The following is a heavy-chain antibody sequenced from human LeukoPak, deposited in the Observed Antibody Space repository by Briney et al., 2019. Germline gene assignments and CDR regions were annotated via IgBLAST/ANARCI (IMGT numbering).Heavy chain of an antibody. CDR3: AGDPPGESIAARRGAFDI. D-gene: IGHD6-6*01. CDR1: GYTFTSYA. J-gene: IGHJ3*02. CDR2: IIPIFGTA. Sequence: SVKVSCKASGYTFTSYAISWVRQAPGQGLEWMGGIIPIFGTANYAQKFQGRVTITADESTSTAYMELSSLRSEDTAVYYCAGDPPGESIAARRGAFDIWGQGTMVTVSS. V-gene: IGHV1-69*13.